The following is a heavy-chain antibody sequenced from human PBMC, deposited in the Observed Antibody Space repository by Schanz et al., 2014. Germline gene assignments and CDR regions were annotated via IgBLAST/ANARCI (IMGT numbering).Heavy chain of an antibody. Sequence: EVQLVESGGGLAQPGGSLRLSCLASGFAFSSYSMNWVRQAPGKGLEWVSYISGSSRTIYYADSMKGRFTVSRDNAENALYLQMNSLRAEDTGLYFCARGGSGSHYRLDYWGQGTLVTVSS. CDR3: ARGGSGSHYRLDY. CDR2: ISGSSRTI. D-gene: IGHD1-26*01. CDR1: GFAFSSYS. V-gene: IGHV3-48*01. J-gene: IGHJ4*02.